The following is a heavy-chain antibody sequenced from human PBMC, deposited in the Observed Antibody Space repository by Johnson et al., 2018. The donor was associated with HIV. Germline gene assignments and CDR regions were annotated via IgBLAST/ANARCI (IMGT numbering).Heavy chain of an antibody. CDR2: ISYDGNNK. D-gene: IGHD3-10*01. CDR1: GFTFSSYA. V-gene: IGHV3-30*04. J-gene: IGHJ3*02. Sequence: VQLVESGGGVVQPGRSLRLSCAASGFTFSSYAMHWVRQAPGKGLEWVAVISYDGNNKYYADSVKGRFTISRDNSKNTLYLQMNSLRAEDTAVYYCVRGLLWFGELLEAFDIWGQGTIVTVSS. CDR3: VRGLLWFGELLEAFDI.